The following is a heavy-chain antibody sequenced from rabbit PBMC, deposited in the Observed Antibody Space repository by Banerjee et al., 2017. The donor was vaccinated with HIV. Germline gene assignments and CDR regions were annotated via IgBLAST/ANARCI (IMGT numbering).Heavy chain of an antibody. CDR3: ASSGVAGYDYTTTGYFKL. Sequence: QEQLVESGGGLVKPGGTLKLSCTASGFTLSSYWMCWVRQAPGKGLELIACIYGGSGSTWYASWVNGRFTISRSTSPNTVDLKMTSLTAADTATYLCASSGVAGYDYTTTGYFKLWGPGTLVTVS. J-gene: IGHJ4*01. V-gene: IGHV1S43*01. D-gene: IGHD6-1*01. CDR2: IYGGSGST. CDR1: GFTLSSYW.